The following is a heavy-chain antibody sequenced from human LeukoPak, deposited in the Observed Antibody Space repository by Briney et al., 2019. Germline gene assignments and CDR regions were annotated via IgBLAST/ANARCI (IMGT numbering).Heavy chain of an antibody. CDR1: GFTFSSYG. Sequence: GGSLRLSCAASGFTFSSYGMHWVRQAPGKGLEWVAFIRYDGSNKYYADSVKGRFTISRDNSKNTLYLQMNSLRAEDTAVYYCAKDSGWYCSSTSCYYFDYWGQGTLVTVSS. D-gene: IGHD2-2*01. V-gene: IGHV3-30*02. CDR3: AKDSGWYCSSTSCYYFDY. J-gene: IGHJ4*02. CDR2: IRYDGSNK.